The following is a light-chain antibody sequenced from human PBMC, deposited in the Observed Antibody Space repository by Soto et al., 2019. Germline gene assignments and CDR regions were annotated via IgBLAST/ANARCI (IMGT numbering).Light chain of an antibody. CDR3: QHYKSYPWT. J-gene: IGKJ1*01. CDR1: QSIDSW. CDR2: KAS. V-gene: IGKV1-5*03. Sequence: DIQMTQSPSTMSASVGDRVTITCRASQSIDSWLAWYQQKPGKAPKFLMYKASNLESGVPSRFSGSGSETEFTLTISSLQPDDFAIYYCQHYKSYPWTCGQGTKVELK.